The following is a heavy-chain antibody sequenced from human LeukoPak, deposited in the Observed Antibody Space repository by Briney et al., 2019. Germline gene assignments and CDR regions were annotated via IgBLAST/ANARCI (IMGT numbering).Heavy chain of an antibody. J-gene: IGHJ4*02. V-gene: IGHV4-39*07. CDR3: ARGRIFDH. Sequence: SETLSLTCTVSGGSISSSSYYWGWIRQPPGKGLEWIGSIYYSGSTYYNPSLKSRVTISVDTSKNQFSLKLSSVTAADTAVYYCARGRIFDHWGQGTLVTVSS. CDR1: GGSISSSSYY. CDR2: IYYSGST.